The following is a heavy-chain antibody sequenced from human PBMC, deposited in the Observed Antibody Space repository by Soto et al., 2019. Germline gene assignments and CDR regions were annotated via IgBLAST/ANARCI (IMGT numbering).Heavy chain of an antibody. Sequence: ASVKVSCKASGYTFTSYFMHWVRQAPGQGLEWMGIINPSGGSTSYAQKFQGRVTMTRDTSTSTVYMELSSLRSEDTAVYYCARQYSSGGSCYTLDYWGQGTLVTVSS. D-gene: IGHD2-15*01. CDR3: ARQYSSGGSCYTLDY. J-gene: IGHJ4*02. CDR1: GYTFTSYF. CDR2: INPSGGST. V-gene: IGHV1-46*01.